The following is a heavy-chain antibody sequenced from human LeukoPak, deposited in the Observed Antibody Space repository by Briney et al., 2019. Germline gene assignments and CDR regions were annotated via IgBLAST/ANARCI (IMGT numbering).Heavy chain of an antibody. J-gene: IGHJ6*03. Sequence: SKTLSLTCAVYGGSFSGYYWSWIRQPPGKGLEWIGEINHSGSTNYNPSLKSRVTISVDTSKNQFSLKLSSVTAADTAVYYCARARGGRSWYYYMDVWGKGTTVTISS. D-gene: IGHD6-13*01. V-gene: IGHV4-34*01. CDR3: ARARGGRSWYYYMDV. CDR2: INHSGST. CDR1: GGSFSGYY.